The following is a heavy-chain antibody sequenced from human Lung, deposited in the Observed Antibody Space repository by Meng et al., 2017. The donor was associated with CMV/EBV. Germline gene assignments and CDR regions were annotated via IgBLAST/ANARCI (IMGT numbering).Heavy chain of an antibody. J-gene: IGHJ6*02. CDR1: GSIFTNYW. CDR3: TRLHMQLFDISGFPILYHTMDV. V-gene: IGHV5-51*01. Sequence: KVSCKDAGSIFTNYWIACVRQMPGKGLEWMGIISPTDSITRYSPSFQGNVTISADRSINTAYPQWRSLEAADTAMYYCTRLHMQLFDISGFPILYHTMDVWGQGTTVTVSS. CDR2: ISPTDSIT. D-gene: IGHD3-22*01.